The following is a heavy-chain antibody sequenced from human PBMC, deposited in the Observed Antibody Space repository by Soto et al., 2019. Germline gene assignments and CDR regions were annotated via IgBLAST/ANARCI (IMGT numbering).Heavy chain of an antibody. CDR2: ISYSGST. Sequence: QVQLQESGPGLVKPSQTLSLTCTVSGGSISSGDYYWSWIRQPPGKGLEWIGYISYSGSTYYNPALKSRVTTSVDTSKSQFSPKLCSLCVADTGVYFCARERPDGRRLEPGGQETLFTVS. CDR3: ARERPDGRRLEP. D-gene: IGHD2-15*01. CDR1: GGSISSGDYY. V-gene: IGHV4-30-4*01. J-gene: IGHJ5*02.